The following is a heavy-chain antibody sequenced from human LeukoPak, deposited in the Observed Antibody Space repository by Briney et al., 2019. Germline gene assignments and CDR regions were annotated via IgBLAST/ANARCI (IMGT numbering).Heavy chain of an antibody. CDR1: GGSISSSNYY. D-gene: IGHD6-25*01. V-gene: IGHV4-39*07. CDR2: IYYSGST. Sequence: SETLSLTCTVSGGSISSSNYYWGWIRQPPGKGLEWIGSIYYSGSTYNNPSLKSRVSMSVDTSKNQFSLNLNSVPAADTAVYSCARGGLRSFDYWGQGTLVTVSS. CDR3: ARGGLRSFDY. J-gene: IGHJ4*02.